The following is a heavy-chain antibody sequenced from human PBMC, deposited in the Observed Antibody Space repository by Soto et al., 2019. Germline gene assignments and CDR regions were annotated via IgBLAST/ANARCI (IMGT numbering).Heavy chain of an antibody. D-gene: IGHD1-26*01. CDR1: GGSIYTGGFY. V-gene: IGHV4-31*03. J-gene: IGHJ4*02. CDR2: IYYTGST. Sequence: QVQLQESGPGLVKPSQTLSHTCTVSGGSIYTGGFYWSWIRQLPGKGLEWLGYIYYTGSTQYTPSLKSRLTISTDTSDNQFSLRLTSVTAADTAVYYCATSLVTSRTRVDYWGQGTLVTVSS. CDR3: ATSLVTSRTRVDY.